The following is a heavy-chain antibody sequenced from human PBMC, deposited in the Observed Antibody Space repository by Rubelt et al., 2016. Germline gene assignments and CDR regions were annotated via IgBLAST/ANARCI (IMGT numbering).Heavy chain of an antibody. CDR2: IYHSGST. CDR1: GYSISSGYY. J-gene: IGHJ6*03. V-gene: IGHV4-38-2*02. D-gene: IGHD4-17*01. CDR3: ARGEDDYGDYCYYYMDV. Sequence: VQLQESGPGLVKPSETLSLPCTVPGYSISSGYYWGWIRQPPGKGLEWIGSIYHSGSTYYNPSLKSRVTISVDTSKNQFSLELSSVTAAGTAVYYCARGEDDYGDYCYYYMDVWGQGTTVTVS.